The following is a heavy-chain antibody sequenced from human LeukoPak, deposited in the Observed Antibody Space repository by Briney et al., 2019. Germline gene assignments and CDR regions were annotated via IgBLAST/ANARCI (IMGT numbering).Heavy chain of an antibody. Sequence: GGSLRLSCAASGFTLSSYSMTWVRQAPGKGLEWISTTNSGGTSTYYAESVKGRFTISRDNSKNTLYLQMSSLRVEDTAVYYCAKQSYARSLGEGGPGTLVSVSS. V-gene: IGHV3-23*01. D-gene: IGHD2-8*01. J-gene: IGHJ4*02. CDR1: GFTLSSYS. CDR3: AKQSYARSLGE. CDR2: TNSGGTST.